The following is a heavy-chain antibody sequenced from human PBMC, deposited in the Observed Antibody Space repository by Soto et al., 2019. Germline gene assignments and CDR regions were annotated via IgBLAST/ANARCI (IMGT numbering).Heavy chain of an antibody. Sequence: GGSLRLSCAASGVTFCSYWMHWVRQAPGKGLVWVSRINSDGSSTSYADSVKGRFTISRDNAKNTLYLQMNSLRAEDTAVYYCARGRWFGELNWFDPWGQGTLVTVSS. V-gene: IGHV3-74*01. CDR1: GVTFCSYW. CDR3: ARGRWFGELNWFDP. J-gene: IGHJ5*02. D-gene: IGHD3-10*01. CDR2: INSDGSST.